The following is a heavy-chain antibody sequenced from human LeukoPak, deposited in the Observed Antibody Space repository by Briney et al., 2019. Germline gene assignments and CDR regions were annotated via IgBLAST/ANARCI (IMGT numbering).Heavy chain of an antibody. CDR3: ARHGPYYYDSSGYPVGSWFDP. V-gene: IGHV4-39*01. CDR2: IYYSGST. CDR1: GGSISSSSYY. Sequence: SETLSLTCTVSGGSISSSSYYWGWIRQPPGKGLEWIGSIYYSGSTYYNPSLKSRVTISVDTSKNQFSLKLSSVTAADTAVYYCARHGPYYYDSSGYPVGSWFDPWGQGTLVTVSS. D-gene: IGHD3-22*01. J-gene: IGHJ5*02.